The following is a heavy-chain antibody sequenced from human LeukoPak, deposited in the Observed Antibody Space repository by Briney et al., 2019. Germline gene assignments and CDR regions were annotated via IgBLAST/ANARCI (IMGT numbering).Heavy chain of an antibody. V-gene: IGHV3-11*06. D-gene: IGHD2-2*01. CDR1: GFTFSDYY. CDR2: ISSSSSYT. J-gene: IGHJ5*02. Sequence: GGSLRLSCAASGFTFSDYYMSWIRQAPGKGLEWVSYISSSSSYTNYADSVKGRFTISRDNAKNSLYLQMNSLRAEDTAVYYCARDSGYCSSTSCYVHWFDPWGQGTLVTVSS. CDR3: ARDSGYCSSTSCYVHWFDP.